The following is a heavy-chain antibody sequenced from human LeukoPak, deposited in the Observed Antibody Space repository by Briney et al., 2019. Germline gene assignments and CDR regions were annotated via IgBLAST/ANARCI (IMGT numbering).Heavy chain of an antibody. Sequence: SETLSLTCSVAGGSISSYYWSWIRQPAGKGLEWIGLVHRSGDTNYNPSLKSRLTMSVVTSKSQISLRLRSVRAADTAVYYWARDDFEYSVHYGMDVWGQGTTVTVSS. CDR3: ARDDFEYSVHYGMDV. CDR1: GGSISSYY. V-gene: IGHV4-4*07. J-gene: IGHJ6*02. CDR2: VHRSGDT. D-gene: IGHD3-9*01.